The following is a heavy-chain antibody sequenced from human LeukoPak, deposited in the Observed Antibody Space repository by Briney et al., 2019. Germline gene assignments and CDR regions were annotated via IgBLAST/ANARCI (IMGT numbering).Heavy chain of an antibody. CDR2: IDPGDSDT. V-gene: IGHV5-51*01. Sequence: GESLKISCKGSGYSFTSRWIGWVRQMPGKGLEWMGIIDPGDSDTRYSPSFQGQVTISADKSISTAYLQWSSLKASDTAMYYCARSSASYHFGMDVWGKGTTVTVSS. CDR3: ARSSASYHFGMDV. J-gene: IGHJ6*04. CDR1: GYSFTSRW. D-gene: IGHD3-10*01.